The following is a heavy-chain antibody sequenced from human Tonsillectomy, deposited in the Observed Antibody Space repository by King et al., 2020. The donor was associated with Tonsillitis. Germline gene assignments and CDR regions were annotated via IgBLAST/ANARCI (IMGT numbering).Heavy chain of an antibody. D-gene: IGHD3-22*01. CDR1: GFTFDDYA. J-gene: IGHJ2*01. V-gene: IGHV3-43*02. CDR3: AKVPTYYYDSSGYYRGWYFDL. CDR2: SSGDGGST. Sequence: VQLVESGGGVVQPGGSLRLSCAASGFTFDDYAMHWVRQAPGKGLEWVSLSSGDGGSTYYADSVKGRFTISRDNSKNSLYLQMNSLRTEDTALYYCAKVPTYYYDSSGYYRGWYFDLWGRGTLVTVSS.